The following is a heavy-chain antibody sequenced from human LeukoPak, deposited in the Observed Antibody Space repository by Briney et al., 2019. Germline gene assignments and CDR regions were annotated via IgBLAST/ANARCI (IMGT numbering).Heavy chain of an antibody. CDR1: GGSISTYY. CDR3: ATDPQVAGFFDS. V-gene: IGHV4-4*07. D-gene: IGHD6-19*01. J-gene: IGHJ4*01. CDR2: IYMNGKT. Sequence: SETLSLTCTASGGSISTYYWNWIRQPAGKGLEWIGRIYMNGKTNYNLSVKSRVTMSVDMSKKQFSLKLSAVTAADTAVYYCATDPQVAGFFDSWGHGIMVTVSS.